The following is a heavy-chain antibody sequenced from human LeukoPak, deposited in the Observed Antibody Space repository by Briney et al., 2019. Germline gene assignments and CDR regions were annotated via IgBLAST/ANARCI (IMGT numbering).Heavy chain of an antibody. V-gene: IGHV1-18*01. Sequence: GASVKVSCKASGYTFTSYGISWVRQAPGQGLEWMGWISAYNGNTNYAQKFQGRVTITADKSTSTAYMELSSLRSEDTAVYYCASRRDGYNPFDYWGQGTLVTVSS. CDR3: ASRRDGYNPFDY. J-gene: IGHJ4*02. CDR2: ISAYNGNT. CDR1: GYTFTSYG. D-gene: IGHD5-24*01.